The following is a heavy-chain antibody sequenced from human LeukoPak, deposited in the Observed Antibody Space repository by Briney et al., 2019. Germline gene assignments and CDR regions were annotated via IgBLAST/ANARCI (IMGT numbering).Heavy chain of an antibody. Sequence: GGTLRLSCAASGFSFSSYGMSWVRQAPGKGLGWVSYISSSATTIHYADSVKGRFTISRDNAQNSLYLQMNSLRAEDTAVYYCAKAGHGFGFDYWGQGTLVTVSS. CDR1: GFSFSSYG. CDR2: ISSSATTI. D-gene: IGHD3-3*01. V-gene: IGHV3-48*04. J-gene: IGHJ4*02. CDR3: AKAGHGFGFDY.